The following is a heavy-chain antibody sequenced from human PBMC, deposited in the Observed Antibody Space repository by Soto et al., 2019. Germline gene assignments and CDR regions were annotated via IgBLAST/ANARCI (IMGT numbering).Heavy chain of an antibody. CDR3: ARHLATWVSGQDD. J-gene: IGHJ4*02. CDR1: GGSISSSSYY. CDR2: IYYSGST. Sequence: SETLSLTCTVSGGSISSSSYYWGWIRQPPGKGLEWIGSIYYSGSTYYNPSLKSRVTISVDTSKNQFSLKLSSVTAADTAVYYCARHLATWVSGQDDWGLGTLVTVPS. V-gene: IGHV4-39*01. D-gene: IGHD5-12*01.